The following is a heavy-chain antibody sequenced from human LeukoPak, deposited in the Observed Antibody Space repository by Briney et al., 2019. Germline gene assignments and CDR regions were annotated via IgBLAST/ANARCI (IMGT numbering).Heavy chain of an antibody. V-gene: IGHV3-48*03. J-gene: IGHJ4*02. D-gene: IGHD1-26*01. CDR1: GFTFSSYA. Sequence: GGSLRLSCAASGFTFSSYAMSWVRQAPGKGLEWVSYISSTGGTMYYADSVKGRFTISRDNAKKSLFLQMNSLRGEDTAVYYCARFKYTSGLDYWGQGALVSVST. CDR2: ISSTGGTM. CDR3: ARFKYTSGLDY.